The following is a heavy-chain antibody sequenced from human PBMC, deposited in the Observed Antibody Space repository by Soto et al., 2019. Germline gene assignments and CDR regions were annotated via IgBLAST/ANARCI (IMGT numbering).Heavy chain of an antibody. CDR1: GYSCTSYW. V-gene: IGHV5-51*01. Sequence: GESLKISCKGSGYSCTSYWIGLVRQMPGKGLEWMGIIYPGDSDTRYSPSFQGQVTISADKSISTAYLQWSSLKASDTAMYYCARRVSSSWEYYYYGMDVWGQGTTVTVSS. CDR3: ARRVSSSWEYYYYGMDV. CDR2: IYPGDSDT. J-gene: IGHJ6*02. D-gene: IGHD6-13*01.